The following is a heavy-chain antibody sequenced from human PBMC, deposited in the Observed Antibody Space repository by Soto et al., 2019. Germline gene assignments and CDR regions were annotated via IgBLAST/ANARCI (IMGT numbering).Heavy chain of an antibody. J-gene: IGHJ4*02. CDR2: ISSSGGST. Sequence: EVQLLESGGGLVQPGESLRLSCAASGFTFSNYAMSWVRQAPGKGLEWVSTISSSGGSTYYTDSVKGRSTISRDKSKNTLYLRMNRLRAEDTAVFYCAKVRGFGDLLEPSFDHWGQGALVTVSS. D-gene: IGHD3-10*01. CDR1: GFTFSNYA. V-gene: IGHV3-23*01. CDR3: AKVRGFGDLLEPSFDH.